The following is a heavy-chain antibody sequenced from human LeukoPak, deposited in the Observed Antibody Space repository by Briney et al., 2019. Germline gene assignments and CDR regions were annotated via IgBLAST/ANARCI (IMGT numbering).Heavy chain of an antibody. CDR1: GFTFSSYW. Sequence: PGGSLRLSCAASGFTFSSYWMSWVRQAPGKGLEWVANIKQDGSEKYYVDSVKGRFTISRDNAKNSLYLQMNSLRAEDTAVYYCARSYVWGSYRQFDYWGQGTLVTVSS. CDR3: ARSYVWGSYRQFDY. J-gene: IGHJ4*02. CDR2: IKQDGSEK. V-gene: IGHV3-7*01. D-gene: IGHD3-16*02.